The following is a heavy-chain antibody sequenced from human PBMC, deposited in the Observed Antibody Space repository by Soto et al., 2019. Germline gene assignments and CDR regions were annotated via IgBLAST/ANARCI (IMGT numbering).Heavy chain of an antibody. CDR3: SSPLPDDHYYCGMDV. D-gene: IGHD1-26*01. V-gene: IGHV1-69*13. J-gene: IGHJ6*02. CDR2: LIPIFGTA. Sequence: SVKVSFKASGGTFSSYAISWVRQAPGQVLEWMGGLIPIFGTANYAQQFQGRVTITADESTSTAYMELSSLSSEDTAVYYCSSPLPDDHYYCGMDVWGQGSTVTVSS. CDR1: GGTFSSYA.